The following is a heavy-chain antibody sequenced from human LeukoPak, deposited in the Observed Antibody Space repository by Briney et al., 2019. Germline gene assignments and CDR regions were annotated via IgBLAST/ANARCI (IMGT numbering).Heavy chain of an antibody. D-gene: IGHD5-18*01. V-gene: IGHV1-18*01. CDR1: GGTFSSYA. J-gene: IGHJ6*02. Sequence: ASVKVSCKASGGTFSSYAISWVRQAPGQGLEWMGWISAYNGNTNYAQKLQGRVTMTTDTSTSTAYMELRSLRSDDTAVYYCARDTMIQLWLPTYYYYGMDVWGQGTRSPSP. CDR3: ARDTMIQLWLPTYYYYGMDV. CDR2: ISAYNGNT.